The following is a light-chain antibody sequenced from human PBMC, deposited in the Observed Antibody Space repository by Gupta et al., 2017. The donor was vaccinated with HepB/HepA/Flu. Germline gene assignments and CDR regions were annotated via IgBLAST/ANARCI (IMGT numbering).Light chain of an antibody. CDR1: SSNIGSNY. Sequence: QSVLTQPPSASGTPGQRITIFCSGSSSNIGSNYVYWYQHLPGTAPKLLIDRSNQRPSGGPDRFSGSKSGASASLAISGLRSEDEADYYCAAWDDSVRGVVFAGGTKVTVL. CDR2: RSN. J-gene: IGLJ2*01. V-gene: IGLV1-47*01. CDR3: AAWDDSVRGVV.